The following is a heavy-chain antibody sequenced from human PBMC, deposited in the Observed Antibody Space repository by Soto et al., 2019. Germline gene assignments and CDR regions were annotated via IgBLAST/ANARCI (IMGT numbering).Heavy chain of an antibody. J-gene: IGHJ6*02. V-gene: IGHV3-33*01. CDR1: GFSFSTYA. CDR2: IWFDGVKE. Sequence: HPGGSLRLSCAVSGFSFSTYAMHWVRQAPGKELEWLAIIWFDGVKEYYAESVRGRFTISIDNSKNTVFLQMDTVGAEDSAIYYCTRATFDVWGQGTTVTVSS. CDR3: TRATFDV.